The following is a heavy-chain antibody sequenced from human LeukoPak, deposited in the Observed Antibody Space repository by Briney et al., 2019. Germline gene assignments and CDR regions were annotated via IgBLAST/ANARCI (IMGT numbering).Heavy chain of an antibody. CDR2: IYSSGST. CDR1: GFTVSRNY. V-gene: IGHV3-66*01. Sequence: GGSLRLSCAASGFTVSRNYMSWARLAPGKGLEWLSIIYSSGSTLYRTSVKARFTISRDNSKNTVYLQMNSLRAEDTAVCYCATRGLSGYYYGMDVWGQGTTVTVSS. D-gene: IGHD3-10*01. J-gene: IGHJ6*02. CDR3: ATRGLSGYYYGMDV.